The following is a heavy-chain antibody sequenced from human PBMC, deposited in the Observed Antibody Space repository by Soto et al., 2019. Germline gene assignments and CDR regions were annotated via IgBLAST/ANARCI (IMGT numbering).Heavy chain of an antibody. Sequence: GGSLRLSCATSGFTFSSYAMSWVRQAPGKGRECGSSISVSSCTTYYTYSVKGRFTISRDNAKNTRYLQMNSRRAEDRAEYYCARGYTNIDQWGQGTLVTVSS. CDR3: ARGYTNIDQ. CDR1: GFTFSSYA. V-gene: IGHV3-23*01. CDR2: ISVSSCTT. J-gene: IGHJ5*02. D-gene: IGHD5-18*01.